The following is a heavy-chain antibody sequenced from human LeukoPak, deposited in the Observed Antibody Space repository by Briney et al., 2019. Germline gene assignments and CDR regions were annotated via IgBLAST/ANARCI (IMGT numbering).Heavy chain of an antibody. Sequence: GGSLRLSCAASGFTFSSYDMHWVRQATGKGLEWVSAIGTAGDTYYPGSVKGRFTISRDNSKNTLYLQMNSLRAEDTAVYYCARAGIAVAGPYFDYWGQGTLVTVSS. D-gene: IGHD6-19*01. CDR2: IGTAGDT. CDR3: ARAGIAVAGPYFDY. V-gene: IGHV3-13*01. J-gene: IGHJ4*02. CDR1: GFTFSSYD.